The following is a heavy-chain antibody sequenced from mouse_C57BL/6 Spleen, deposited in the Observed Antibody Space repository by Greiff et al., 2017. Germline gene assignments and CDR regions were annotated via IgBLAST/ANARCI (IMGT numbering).Heavy chain of an antibody. CDR3: ARRAAYYSNYDYAMDY. D-gene: IGHD2-5*01. J-gene: IGHJ4*01. Sequence: EVKLMESGGGLVQPGGSLKLSCAASGFTFSDYYMYWVRQTPEKRLEWVAYISNGGGSTYYPDTVKGRFTISRDNAKNNLYLQMSRLKSEDTAMYYWARRAAYYSNYDYAMDYWGQGTSVTVSS. V-gene: IGHV5-12*01. CDR2: ISNGGGST. CDR1: GFTFSDYY.